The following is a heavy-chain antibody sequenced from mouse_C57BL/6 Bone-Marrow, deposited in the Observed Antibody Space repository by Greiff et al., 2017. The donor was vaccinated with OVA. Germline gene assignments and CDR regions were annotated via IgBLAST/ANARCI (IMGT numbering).Heavy chain of an antibody. D-gene: IGHD1-1*01. CDR1: GFSFNTYA. V-gene: IGHV10-1*01. CDR3: VRRGSSYGRYAMDY. CDR2: IRSKSNNYAT. J-gene: IGHJ4*01. Sequence: EVKLVESGGGLVQPKGSLKLSCAASGFSFNTYAMNWVRQAPGKGLEWVARIRSKSNNYATYYADSVKDRFTISRDDSESMLYLQMNNLKTEDTAMYYCVRRGSSYGRYAMDYWGQGTSVTVSS.